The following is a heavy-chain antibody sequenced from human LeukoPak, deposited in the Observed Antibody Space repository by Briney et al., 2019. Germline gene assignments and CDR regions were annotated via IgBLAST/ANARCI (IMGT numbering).Heavy chain of an antibody. J-gene: IGHJ4*02. CDR1: GFTFSRHW. Sequence: GGSLRLSCAASGFTFSRHWMSWVRQAPGKGLEWVANVKQDGSEEFYVDSVKGRFTISRDNAKNSLYLQMNSLRAEDTAVYYCGRGMRDYYGLDYWGQGFLVTVSS. V-gene: IGHV3-7*01. D-gene: IGHD3-10*01. CDR2: VKQDGSEE. CDR3: GRGMRDYYGLDY.